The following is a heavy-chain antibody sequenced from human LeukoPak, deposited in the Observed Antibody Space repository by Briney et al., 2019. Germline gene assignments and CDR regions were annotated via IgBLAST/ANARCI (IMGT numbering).Heavy chain of an antibody. D-gene: IGHD4-11*01. Sequence: SETLSLTCTVSGGSISSGGYYWSWIRQHPGKGLEWIGYIYYSGSTYYNPSLKSRVTISLDTSKNQFSLKLSSVTAADTAVYYCARDPFATAIDYYYGMDVWGPGTTVTVSS. J-gene: IGHJ6*02. V-gene: IGHV4-31*03. CDR3: ARDPFATAIDYYYGMDV. CDR1: GGSISSGGYY. CDR2: IYYSGST.